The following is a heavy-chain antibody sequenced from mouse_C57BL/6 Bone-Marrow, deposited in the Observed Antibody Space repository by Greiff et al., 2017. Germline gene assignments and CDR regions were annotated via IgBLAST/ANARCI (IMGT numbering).Heavy chain of an antibody. CDR3: TTPTVGV. CDR2: IDPENGDT. J-gene: IGHJ1*03. D-gene: IGHD1-1*01. V-gene: IGHV14-4*01. Sequence: VKLQQSGAELVRPGASVKLSCTASGFNIKDDYMHWVKQRPEQGLEWIGWIDPENGDTEYASKFQGKATITADTSSNTAYLQLSSLTSEDTAVYYCTTPTVGVWGTGTTVTVSS. CDR1: GFNIKDDY.